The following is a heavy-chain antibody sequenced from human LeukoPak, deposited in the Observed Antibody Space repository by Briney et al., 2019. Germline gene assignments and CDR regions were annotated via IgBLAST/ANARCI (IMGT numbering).Heavy chain of an antibody. CDR1: GFTFSSYA. Sequence: PGGSLRLSCAASGFTFSSYAMSWVRQAPGKGLEWVSGISGSGTGTYYVDSVRGRFTISRDNSKNTLYLQMNSLRAEDTAVYYCAKVFTGDYYGSGSYYDHWGQGTLVTVSS. CDR3: AKVFTGDYYGSGSYYDH. J-gene: IGHJ4*02. CDR2: ISGSGTGT. V-gene: IGHV3-23*01. D-gene: IGHD3-10*01.